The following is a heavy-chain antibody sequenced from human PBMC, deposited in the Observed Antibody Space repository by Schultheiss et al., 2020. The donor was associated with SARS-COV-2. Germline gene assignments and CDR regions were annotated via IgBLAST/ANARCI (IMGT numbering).Heavy chain of an antibody. Sequence: SVKVSCKASGGTFSSYAISWVRQAPGQGLEWMGGIIPILGIANYAQKFQGRVTITADKSTSTAYMELSSLRSEDTAVYYCARHYERGGGHSGWFKFWGRGTLVTVSS. CDR2: IIPILGIA. V-gene: IGHV1-69*10. CDR1: GGTFSSYA. J-gene: IGHJ5*01. CDR3: ARHYERGGGHSGWFKF. D-gene: IGHD3-3*01.